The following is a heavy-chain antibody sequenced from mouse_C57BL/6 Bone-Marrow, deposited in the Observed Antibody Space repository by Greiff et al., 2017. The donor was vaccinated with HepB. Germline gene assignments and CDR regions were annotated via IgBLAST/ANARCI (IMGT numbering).Heavy chain of an antibody. Sequence: VQLQQPGAELVRPGTSVKLSCKASGYTFTSYWMHWVKQRPGQGLEWIGVIDPSDSYTNYNQKFKGKATLTVDTSSSTASMQLSSLTSEDSAVYYCARGYSVWGTGTTVTVSS. CDR2: IDPSDSYT. V-gene: IGHV1-59*01. CDR3: ARGYSV. J-gene: IGHJ1*03. CDR1: GYTFTSYW.